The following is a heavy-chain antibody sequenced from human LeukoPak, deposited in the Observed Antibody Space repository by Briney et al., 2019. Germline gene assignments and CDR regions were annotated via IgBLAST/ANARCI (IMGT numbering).Heavy chain of an antibody. D-gene: IGHD5-24*01. V-gene: IGHV4-61*01. Sequence: PSETLSLTCTVSGGSVSSGSYYWSWIRQPPGKRLEWIGYIYYSGSTNYNPSLKSRVTISVDTSKNQFSLKLSSVTAADTAVYYCARRRDGYNSLFDYWGQGTLVTVSS. CDR2: IYYSGST. CDR1: GGSVSSGSYY. J-gene: IGHJ4*02. CDR3: ARRRDGYNSLFDY.